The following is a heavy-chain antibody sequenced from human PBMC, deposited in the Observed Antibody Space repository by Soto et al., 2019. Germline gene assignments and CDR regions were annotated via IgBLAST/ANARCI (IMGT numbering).Heavy chain of an antibody. Sequence: EVQLVESGGGLIQPGGSLRLSCAASGFTFSSNDMNWVRQAPGKGLEWVSLIYSGGSTDYDDSVKGRFTISRDNSTKTLYLQVRSLRAEDTAVYYCATRPLLPGAPWGQGTMVTVSS. CDR2: IYSGGST. CDR1: GFTFSSND. D-gene: IGHD3-22*01. V-gene: IGHV3-53*01. J-gene: IGHJ3*01. CDR3: ATRPLLPGAP.